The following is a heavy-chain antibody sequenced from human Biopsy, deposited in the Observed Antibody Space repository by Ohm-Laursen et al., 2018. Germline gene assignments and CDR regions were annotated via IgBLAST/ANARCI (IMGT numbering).Heavy chain of an antibody. D-gene: IGHD4-17*01. V-gene: IGHV3-21*01. CDR2: LSSSSSFI. Sequence: SLRLSCSASGFDFSTYPMNWVRLAPGKGLEWVSFLSSSSSFIYYADSVKGRFTISRHNAKNSLFLQMDSLRAEDTAVYYCARQKGFYGDPYYYGMDVWGQGTTVTVSS. J-gene: IGHJ6*02. CDR3: ARQKGFYGDPYYYGMDV. CDR1: GFDFSTYP.